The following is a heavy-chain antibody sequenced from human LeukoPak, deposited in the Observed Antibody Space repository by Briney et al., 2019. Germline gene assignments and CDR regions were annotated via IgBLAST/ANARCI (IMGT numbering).Heavy chain of an antibody. D-gene: IGHD3-22*01. CDR1: GYTFSGYY. CDR3: ARDGYYDSSGYYPSWYYYYYMDV. Sequence: GASVKVSCKASGYTFSGYYIHWVRQAPGQGLEWMGWINPNSGGTNYAQKFQGRVTMTRDTSISTAYMELSRLRSDDTAVYYCARDGYYDSSGYYPSWYYYYYMDVWGKGTTVTISS. J-gene: IGHJ6*03. CDR2: INPNSGGT. V-gene: IGHV1-2*02.